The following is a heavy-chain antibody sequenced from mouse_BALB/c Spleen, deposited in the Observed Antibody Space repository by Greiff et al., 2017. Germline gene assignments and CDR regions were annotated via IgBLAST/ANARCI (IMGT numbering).Heavy chain of an antibody. CDR2: ISYSGST. D-gene: IGHD2-14*01. V-gene: IGHV3-2*02. J-gene: IGHJ4*01. CDR3: ARFPYYRYDEGGYAMDY. CDR1: GYSITSDYA. Sequence: EVQLQESGPGLVKPSQSLSLTCTVTGYSITSDYAWNWIRQFPGNKLEWMGYISYSGSTSYNPSLKSRISITRDTSKNQFFLQLNSLTTEDTATYYCARFPYYRYDEGGYAMDYWGQGTSVTVSS.